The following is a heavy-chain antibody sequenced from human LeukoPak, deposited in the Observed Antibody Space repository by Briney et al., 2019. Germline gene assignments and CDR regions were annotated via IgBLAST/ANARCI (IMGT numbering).Heavy chain of an antibody. CDR2: INTDGSSS. CDR3: ARVYSYSDPMDH. J-gene: IGHJ4*02. D-gene: IGHD1-26*01. CDR1: GFTFSSYW. V-gene: IGHV3-74*01. Sequence: SGGSLRLSCAASGFTFSSYWMHWVRHAPGKGLMWVSRINTDGSSSNYAGSVKGRFTISRDNAKNTLYLQMNSLRAEDTAVYYCARVYSYSDPMDHWGQGTLVTVSS.